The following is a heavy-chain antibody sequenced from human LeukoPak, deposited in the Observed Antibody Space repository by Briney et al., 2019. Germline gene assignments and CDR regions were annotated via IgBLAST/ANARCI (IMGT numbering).Heavy chain of an antibody. V-gene: IGHV4-59*01. CDR2: IYYSGST. J-gene: IGHJ3*02. CDR3: GRPLYYDGSLDVFNI. CDR1: GGSISSYY. Sequence: SETLSLTCTVSGGSISSYYWSWIRQPPGKGLEWIGYIYYSGSTNYNPSLKSRVTISVDTSKNQFSLKLSSVTAADTAVYYCGRPLYYDGSLDVFNIGAKG. D-gene: IGHD3-22*01.